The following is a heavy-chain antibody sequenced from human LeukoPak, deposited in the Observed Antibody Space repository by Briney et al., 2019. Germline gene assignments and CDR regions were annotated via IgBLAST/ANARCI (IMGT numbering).Heavy chain of an antibody. Sequence: GGSLRLSCEASGFTFSHYWMTWYRQAPGKGLEWVANLNQDGSVQAYGDSVRGRFTNSRDNAKNSVYIQMSSLRVEDTAMYYCARDHNVADVWGQGTMVTVSS. CDR1: GFTFSHYW. CDR3: ARDHNVADV. V-gene: IGHV3-7*01. D-gene: IGHD1-14*01. CDR2: LNQDGSVQ. J-gene: IGHJ3*01.